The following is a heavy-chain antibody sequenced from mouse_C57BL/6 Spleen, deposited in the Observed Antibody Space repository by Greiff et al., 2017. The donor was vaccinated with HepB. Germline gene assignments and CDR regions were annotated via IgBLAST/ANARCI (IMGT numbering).Heavy chain of an antibody. Sequence: EVHLVESGGDLVKPGGSLKLSCAASGFTFSSYGMSWVRQTPDKRLEWVATISSGGSYTYYPDSVKGRFTISRDNAKNTLYLQMSSLKSEDTAMYYCARHGSNYPFAYWGQGTLVTVSA. D-gene: IGHD2-5*01. J-gene: IGHJ3*01. CDR3: ARHGSNYPFAY. CDR2: ISSGGSYT. V-gene: IGHV5-6*01. CDR1: GFTFSSYG.